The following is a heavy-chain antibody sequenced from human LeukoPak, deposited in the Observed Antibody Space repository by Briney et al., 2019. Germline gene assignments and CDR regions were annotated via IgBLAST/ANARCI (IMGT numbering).Heavy chain of an antibody. Sequence: ASVKVSCKASGGTFSSYAISWVRQAPGQGLEWMGGIIPIFGTANYAQKFQGRVTMTRDTSTSTVYMELSSLRSEDTAVYYCARDLGSTLGYCSGGSCRYYYYYMDVWGKGTTVTISS. J-gene: IGHJ6*03. CDR3: ARDLGSTLGYCSGGSCRYYYYYMDV. CDR2: IIPIFGTA. CDR1: GGTFSSYA. D-gene: IGHD2-15*01. V-gene: IGHV1-69*05.